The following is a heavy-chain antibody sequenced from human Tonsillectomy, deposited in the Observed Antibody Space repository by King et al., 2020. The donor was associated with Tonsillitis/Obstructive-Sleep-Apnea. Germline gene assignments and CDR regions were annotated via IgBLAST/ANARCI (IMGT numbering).Heavy chain of an antibody. J-gene: IGHJ3*02. CDR1: GYIFTTYW. V-gene: IGHV5-51*03. CDR2: IYPGDSDT. Sequence: QLVQSGAEMKKPGESLKISCKGSGYIFTTYWIGWVRQMPGKGLEWMGIIYPGDSDTRYSASFQGQVTFSADKSVTTAYLQWSSLKASDTAMYYCARRSGCTGGRCSDSFDIWGQGTLVTVSS. D-gene: IGHD2-15*01. CDR3: ARRSGCTGGRCSDSFDI.